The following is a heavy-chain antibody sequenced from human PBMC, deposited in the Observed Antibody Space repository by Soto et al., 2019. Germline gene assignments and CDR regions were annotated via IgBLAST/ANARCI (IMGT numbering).Heavy chain of an antibody. CDR1: GYTFTSYY. CDR2: INPSGGST. Sequence: QVQLVQSGAEVKKPGASVKASCKASGYTFTSYYMHWVRHAPGQGLEWMGIINPSGGSTSYAQKFQGRVTMTRDTSTSTVYMELCSLRSDDTAVYYCARVYPSDTRYGYVGNNWFDPWGQGTLVTVSS. CDR3: ARVYPSDTRYGYVGNNWFDP. J-gene: IGHJ5*02. D-gene: IGHD5-18*01. V-gene: IGHV1-46*03.